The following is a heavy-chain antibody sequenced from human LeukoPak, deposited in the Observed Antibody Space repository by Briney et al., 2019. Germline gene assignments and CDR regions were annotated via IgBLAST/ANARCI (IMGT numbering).Heavy chain of an antibody. D-gene: IGHD1-26*01. J-gene: IGHJ4*02. CDR1: GGSISTSTTYY. CDR2: IHYSGST. V-gene: IGHV4-39*01. CDR3: ARTHPSGSYSSVGGFDY. Sequence: PSETLSLTCTVSGGSISTSTTYYRGWIRQPPGKGLEWIGSIHYSGSTYYSPSLTSRVTISVDTSKNQFSLRLSSVTAADTAVYYCARTHPSGSYSSVGGFDYWGQGTLVTVSS.